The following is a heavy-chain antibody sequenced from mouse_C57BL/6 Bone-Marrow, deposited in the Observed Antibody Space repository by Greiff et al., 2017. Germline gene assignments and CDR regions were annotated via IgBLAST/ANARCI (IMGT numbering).Heavy chain of an antibody. V-gene: IGHV1-64*01. J-gene: IGHJ1*01. D-gene: IGHD1-1*01. CDR3: ARGIPTSVVPSDYFEV. CDR2: IHANSGST. Sequence: QVQLQQPGAELVKPGASVKLSCKASGYTFTSYWMHWVKQRPGQGLEWIGMIHANSGSTNYNEKFKSKATLTVDKSSSTAYMQLSSLTSEDSAVYYCARGIPTSVVPSDYFEVWCPGTTFTVSA. CDR1: GYTFTSYW.